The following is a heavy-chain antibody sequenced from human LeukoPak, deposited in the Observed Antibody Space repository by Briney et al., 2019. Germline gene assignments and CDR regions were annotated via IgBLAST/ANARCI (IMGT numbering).Heavy chain of an antibody. CDR1: GGSFSGYY. CDR2: INHSGST. Sequence: PSETLSLTCAVYGGSFSGYYWSLIRQPPGKGLEWIGEINHSGSTNYNPSLKSRVTISVDTSKNQFSLKLSPVTAADTAVYYCARRGPFYDFWSGYKENWFDPWGQGTLVTVSS. D-gene: IGHD3-3*01. CDR3: ARRGPFYDFWSGYKENWFDP. J-gene: IGHJ5*02. V-gene: IGHV4-34*01.